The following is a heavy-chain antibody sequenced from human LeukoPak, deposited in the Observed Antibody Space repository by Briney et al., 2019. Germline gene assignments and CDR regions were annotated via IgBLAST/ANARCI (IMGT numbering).Heavy chain of an antibody. V-gene: IGHV1-69*13. CDR2: IIPIFGTA. CDR3: AREGYYDSSALDY. CDR1: VGTFSSYA. J-gene: IGHJ4*02. Sequence: SVKVSCKASVGTFSSYAISWVRQAPGQGLEWMGGIIPIFGTANYAQKFQGRVTITADESTSTAYMELSSLRSEDTAVYYCAREGYYDSSALDYWGQGTLVTVSS. D-gene: IGHD3-22*01.